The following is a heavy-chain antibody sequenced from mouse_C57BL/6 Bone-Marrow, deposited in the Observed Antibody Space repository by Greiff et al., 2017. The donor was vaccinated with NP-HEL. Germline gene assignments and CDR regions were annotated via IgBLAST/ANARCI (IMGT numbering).Heavy chain of an antibody. CDR2: ISYDGSN. CDR3: ARDTTLPWEGFAY. D-gene: IGHD1-1*01. CDR1: GYSITSGYY. J-gene: IGHJ3*01. Sequence: DVKLQESGPGLVKPSQSLSLTCSVTGYSITSGYYWNWIRQFPGNKLEWMGYISYDGSNNYKPSLKNRISITRDTSKNQFFLKLNSVTTEDTATYYCARDTTLPWEGFAYWGQGTLVTVSA. V-gene: IGHV3-6*01.